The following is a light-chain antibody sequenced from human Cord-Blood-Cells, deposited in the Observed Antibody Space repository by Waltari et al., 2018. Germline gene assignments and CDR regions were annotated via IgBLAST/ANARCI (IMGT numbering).Light chain of an antibody. CDR1: QCISSW. CDR2: AAS. CDR3: QQTNSVPYT. Sequence: DIQMTQSPSSVSASVGDRLTITCRASQCISSWLAWYQQKPGKAPKLRIYAASSLQSGVPSSFSGSGSGTDVTLTSSSQQPADVATYDCQQTNSVPYTFGQGTKLEIK. V-gene: IGKV1D-12*01. J-gene: IGKJ2*01.